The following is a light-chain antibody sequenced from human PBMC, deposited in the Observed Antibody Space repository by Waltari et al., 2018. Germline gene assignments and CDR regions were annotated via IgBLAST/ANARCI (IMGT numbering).Light chain of an antibody. J-gene: IGKJ4*01. V-gene: IGKV1-39*01. CDR3: QQSYSFPLT. Sequence: DIQMTQSPSPLAASVRDRVTTTCRASQSISTDLNWYQQKPGKAPNLLLYAASTSQSGVPSRFIGSGSGTHFTLTISSLQPEDFATYYCQQSYSFPLTFGGGTKVEIK. CDR1: QSISTD. CDR2: AAS.